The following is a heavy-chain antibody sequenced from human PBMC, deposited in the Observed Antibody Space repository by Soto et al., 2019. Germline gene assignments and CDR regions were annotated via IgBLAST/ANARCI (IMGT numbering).Heavy chain of an antibody. CDR2: ITRSSSPI. CDR3: ARLYTSGWYFDY. D-gene: IGHD6-19*01. V-gene: IGHV3-48*02. J-gene: IGHJ4*02. CDR1: GFTFSSYA. Sequence: VQLVESGGGVVQPGRSLRLSCAASGFTFSSYAMHWVRQAPGKGLEWLSYITRSSSPIYYADSVKGRFTISRDNAKNSLYLQMNSLRDEDTAVYYCARLYTSGWYFDYWGQGTLVTVSS.